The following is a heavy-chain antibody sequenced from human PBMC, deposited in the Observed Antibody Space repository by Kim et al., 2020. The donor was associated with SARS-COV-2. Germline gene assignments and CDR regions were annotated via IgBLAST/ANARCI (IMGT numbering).Heavy chain of an antibody. CDR3: ARDHSLYGSGSQTGPDYGMDV. V-gene: IGHV3-33*01. CDR2: IWYDGSNK. D-gene: IGHD3-10*01. CDR1: GFTFSSYG. Sequence: GGSLRLSCAASGFTFSSYGMHWVRQAPGKGLEWVAVIWYDGSNKYYADSVKGRFTISRDNSKNTLYLQMNSLRAEDTAVYYCARDHSLYGSGSQTGPDYGMDVWGQGTTVTVSS. J-gene: IGHJ6*02.